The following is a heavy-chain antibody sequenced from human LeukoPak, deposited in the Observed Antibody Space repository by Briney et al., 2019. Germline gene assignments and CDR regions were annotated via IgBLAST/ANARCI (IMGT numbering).Heavy chain of an antibody. V-gene: IGHV3-30*02. J-gene: IGHJ6*02. Sequence: GGSLRLSCAASGFTFSSYGMHWVRQAPGKGLEWVAFIRYDGSNKYYADSVKGRFTISRDNSKNTLYLQMNSLRAEDTAVYYCAKRYSSSWYYYYYGMDVWGQGTTVTVSS. CDR1: GFTFSSYG. CDR2: IRYDGSNK. D-gene: IGHD6-13*01. CDR3: AKRYSSSWYYYYYGMDV.